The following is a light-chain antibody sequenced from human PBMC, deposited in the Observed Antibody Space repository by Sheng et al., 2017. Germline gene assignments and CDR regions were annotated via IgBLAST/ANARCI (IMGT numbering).Light chain of an antibody. CDR2: EDT. CDR1: KLGHKY. CDR3: QAWDTNTGV. J-gene: IGLJ3*02. V-gene: IGLV3-1*01. Sequence: SNELTQPPSVSVSPGQTATITCSGDKLGHKYACWYQQRPGQSPVLVIYEDTKRPSGIPDRFSGSNSGNTATLTISGTQAMDEADYYCQAWDTNTGVFGGGTKLTVL.